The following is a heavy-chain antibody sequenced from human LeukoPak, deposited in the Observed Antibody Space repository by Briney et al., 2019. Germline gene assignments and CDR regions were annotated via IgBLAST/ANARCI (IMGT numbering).Heavy chain of an antibody. J-gene: IGHJ4*02. CDR2: IYPGDSDT. CDR1: GYTFTSYW. CDR3: AMTSPEYGSSWYY. V-gene: IGHV5-51*01. D-gene: IGHD2-2*01. Sequence: EESLKISCKSSGYTFTSYWIGWVRQMPGKGLEWMGIIYPGDSDTRYSPSFQGQVTISADKSINTAYLQWTSLKASDTAMYYCAMTSPEYGSSWYYWGQGTLVTVSS.